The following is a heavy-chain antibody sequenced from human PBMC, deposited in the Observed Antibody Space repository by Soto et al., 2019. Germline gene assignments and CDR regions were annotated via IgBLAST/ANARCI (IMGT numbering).Heavy chain of an antibody. CDR2: MNPNSGNT. V-gene: IGHV1-8*01. J-gene: IGHJ4*02. CDR1: GYTFTSYD. CDR3: ARGIAADPEDY. D-gene: IGHD6-13*01. Sequence: ASVKVSCKVSGYTFTSYDINWVRQATGQGLEWMGWMNPNSGNTGYAQRFQGRVTMTRNTSISTAYMELSSLRSEDTAVYYCARGIAADPEDYRGKGTLGTVSS.